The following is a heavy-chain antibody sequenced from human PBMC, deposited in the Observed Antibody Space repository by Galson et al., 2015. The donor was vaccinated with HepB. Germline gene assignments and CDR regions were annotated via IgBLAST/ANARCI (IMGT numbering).Heavy chain of an antibody. CDR1: GFTFSSYS. J-gene: IGHJ4*02. V-gene: IGHV3-48*02. Sequence: SLRLSCAASGFTFSSYSMNWVRQAPGKGLEWVSYISSSSSTIYYADSVKGRFTISRDNAKNSLYLQMNSLRDEDTAVYYCASLGAYGSGRYYRWVDYWGQGTLVTVSS. D-gene: IGHD3-10*01. CDR3: ASLGAYGSGRYYRWVDY. CDR2: ISSSSSTI.